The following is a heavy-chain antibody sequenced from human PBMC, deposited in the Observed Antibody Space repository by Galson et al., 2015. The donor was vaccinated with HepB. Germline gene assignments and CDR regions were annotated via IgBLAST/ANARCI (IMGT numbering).Heavy chain of an antibody. V-gene: IGHV3-7*01. J-gene: IGHJ6*02. CDR2: IKQDGSEK. CDR1: GFTFSSYW. CDR3: ARDGFLFSDYYYYGMDV. Sequence: SLRLSCAASGFTFSSYWMSWVRQAPGKGLEWVADIKQDGSEKYYVDSVKGRFTISRDNAKNSLYLQMNSLRAEDTAVYYCARDGFLFSDYYYYGMDVWGQGTTVTVS. D-gene: IGHD2/OR15-2a*01.